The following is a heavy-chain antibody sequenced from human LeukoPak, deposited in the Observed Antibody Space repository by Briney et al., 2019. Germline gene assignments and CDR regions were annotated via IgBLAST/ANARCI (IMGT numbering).Heavy chain of an antibody. CDR2: INSDGSDI. CDR3: GRGKSPAAVDD. D-gene: IGHD2-2*01. CDR1: GFIFSNYY. J-gene: IGHJ4*02. Sequence: GGSLRLSCAASGFIFSNYYMHWVRQPPGKGRVWVPHINSDGSDINYADSVKGRFTISRDNAKNTLYLQMNSLRVEDTALYYCGRGKSPAAVDDWGQGTLVTVPS. V-gene: IGHV3-74*01.